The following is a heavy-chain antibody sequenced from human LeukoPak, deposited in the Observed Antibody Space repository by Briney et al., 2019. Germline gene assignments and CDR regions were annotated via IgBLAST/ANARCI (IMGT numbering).Heavy chain of an antibody. CDR1: GGSISSYY. CDR3: ARHSYSSGPDY. CDR2: IYYSGST. Sequence: SETLSLTCTVSGGSISSYYWSWIRQPPGKGLEWIGYIYYSGSTNYNPSLQSRVTISVDTSKNQFSLKLRSVTAADTAVYYCARHSYSSGPDYWGQGTLVTVSS. D-gene: IGHD6-19*01. J-gene: IGHJ4*02. V-gene: IGHV4-59*08.